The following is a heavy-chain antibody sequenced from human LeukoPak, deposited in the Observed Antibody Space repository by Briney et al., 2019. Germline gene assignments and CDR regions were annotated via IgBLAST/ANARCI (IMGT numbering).Heavy chain of an antibody. J-gene: IGHJ4*02. D-gene: IGHD7-27*01. Sequence: SETLSLTCTVSGGSISSGTYYWSWIRQPAGKGLEWVGRFYTSGSTNYNPSLKSRVTISVDTSKNQFSLKLSSVTAADTAVYFCARGFRGDNFDYWGQGTLVTVSS. CDR1: GGSISSGTYY. V-gene: IGHV4-61*02. CDR2: FYTSGST. CDR3: ARGFRGDNFDY.